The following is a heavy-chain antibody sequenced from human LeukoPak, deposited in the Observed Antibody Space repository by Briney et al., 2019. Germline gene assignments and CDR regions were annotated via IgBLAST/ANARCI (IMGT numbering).Heavy chain of an antibody. J-gene: IGHJ6*02. CDR3: ARDSAIFYGMDV. Sequence: PSETLSLTCTVSGGSISSGGYYWSWIRQHPGKGLEWIGYIYYSGSTYYNPSLKSRVTISVDTSKNQFSLKLSSVTAADTAVYYCARDSAIFYGMDVWGQGTTVTVSS. D-gene: IGHD3-3*01. CDR1: GGSISSGGYY. CDR2: IYYSGST. V-gene: IGHV4-31*03.